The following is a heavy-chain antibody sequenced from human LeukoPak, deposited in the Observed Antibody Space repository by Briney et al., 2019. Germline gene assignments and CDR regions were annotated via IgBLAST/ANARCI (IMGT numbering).Heavy chain of an antibody. V-gene: IGHV3-11*01. J-gene: IGHJ4*02. D-gene: IGHD4-17*01. CDR3: AKDSLDGDNDY. CDR1: GFTFSDYY. CDR2: ISSSGSTI. Sequence: GGSLRLSCAASGFTFSDYYMSWIRQAPGKGLEWVSYISSSGSTIYYADSVKGRFTISRDNSKNTLYLQMNSLRAEDTAVYYCAKDSLDGDNDYWGQGTLVTVSS.